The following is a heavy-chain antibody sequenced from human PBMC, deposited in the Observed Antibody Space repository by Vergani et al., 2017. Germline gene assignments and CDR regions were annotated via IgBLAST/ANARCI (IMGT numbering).Heavy chain of an antibody. CDR3: ATKSCGTPGCQIGYFRE. V-gene: IGHV3-30*03. CDR1: GFTSSYYG. CDR2: ISYDGTQK. D-gene: IGHD1-1*01. Sequence: QVHLVESGGGVVQPGRSLRLSCVVSGFTSSYYGMHCVRQAPGKGLEWLAVISYDGTQKYYADSVKGRFTISRDNSKSTLYLQMNSLRTEDTAVYYCATKSCGTPGCQIGYFREWGQGTLVTVSS. J-gene: IGHJ1*01.